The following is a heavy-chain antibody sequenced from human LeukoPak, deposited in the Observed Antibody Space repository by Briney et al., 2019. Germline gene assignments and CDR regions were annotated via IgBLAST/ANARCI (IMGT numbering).Heavy chain of an antibody. CDR3: ARAPMYSSSSLWFDP. J-gene: IGHJ5*02. Sequence: SQTLSLTCSVSGGSISSGSYYWSWIRQPAGKGLEWIGRIYASGSTNYNPSLKSRVTISVDTSKNQFSLKLSSVTAADTAVCYCARAPMYSSSSLWFDPWGQGTLVTVSS. CDR2: IYASGST. CDR1: GGSISSGSYY. V-gene: IGHV4-61*02. D-gene: IGHD6-6*01.